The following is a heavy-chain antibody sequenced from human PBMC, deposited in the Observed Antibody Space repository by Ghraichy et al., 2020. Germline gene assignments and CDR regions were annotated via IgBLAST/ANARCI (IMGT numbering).Heavy chain of an antibody. Sequence: GGSLRLSCAASRFTFTNYGMHWFRQAPGKGLEWVTFIRNDGKNKYYADSVKGRFIISRDNSKNTLYLQMKSLRAEDTAVYYCAKDSLPYGDYAYYFDYWGQATLVTVSS. J-gene: IGHJ4*02. V-gene: IGHV3-30*02. D-gene: IGHD4-17*01. CDR2: IRNDGKNK. CDR3: AKDSLPYGDYAYYFDY. CDR1: RFTFTNYG.